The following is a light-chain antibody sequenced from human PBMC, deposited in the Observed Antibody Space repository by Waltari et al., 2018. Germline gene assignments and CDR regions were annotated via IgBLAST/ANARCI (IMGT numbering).Light chain of an antibody. CDR1: SSDVGIYHY. CDR2: DVS. V-gene: IGLV2-11*01. Sequence: QSALTQPRSVSGSPGQSVTISCTGTSSDVGIYHYVSWYQQPPNKAPKLMIYDVSELPSGVPDRFSGSKSGNTASLTISGLLSEDEADYYCCSYAGSYTFVIFGGGTKLTVL. CDR3: CSYAGSYTFVI. J-gene: IGLJ2*01.